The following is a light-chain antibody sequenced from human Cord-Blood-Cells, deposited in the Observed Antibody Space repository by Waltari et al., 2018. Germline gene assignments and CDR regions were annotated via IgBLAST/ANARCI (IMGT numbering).Light chain of an antibody. CDR3: SSYTSSSTLV. V-gene: IGLV2-14*03. CDR1: SSDVGGFNY. CDR2: DVS. J-gene: IGLJ3*02. Sequence: QSALTQPASVSGSPGLSITISCTGTSSDVGGFNYVPWYQQHPGKAPTLVISDVSNRPSGVSKRFSCAKSGSTASLTSSGLQAWDEADYYCSSYTSSSTLVFGGGTKLTVL.